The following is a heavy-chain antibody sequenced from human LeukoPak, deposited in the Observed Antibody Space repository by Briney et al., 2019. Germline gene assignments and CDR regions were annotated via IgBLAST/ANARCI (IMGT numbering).Heavy chain of an antibody. J-gene: IGHJ5*02. Sequence: PSETLSLPCTVSGGSLSSFHWIWIRHPTGKGLEWIGYIYYSWNTKYTPSLKIRVTISVDTSKNQFSLELSAVTAADTAVYYCARAETVYYSGSFENEVCRWFDPWGQGTPVTDSS. D-gene: IGHD3-10*01. CDR2: IYYSWNT. V-gene: IGHV4-59*13. CDR1: GGSLSSFH. CDR3: ARAETVYYSGSFENEVCRWFDP.